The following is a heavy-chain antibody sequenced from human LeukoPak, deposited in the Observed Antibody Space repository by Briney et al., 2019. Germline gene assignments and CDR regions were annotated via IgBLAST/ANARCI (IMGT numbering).Heavy chain of an antibody. V-gene: IGHV3-21*01. D-gene: IGHD3-22*01. CDR1: GFTFSSYS. J-gene: IGHJ4*02. CDR2: ISSSSSYI. Sequence: GGSLRLSCAASGFTFSSYSMNWVRQAPGKGLEWVSSISSSSSYIYYADSVKGRFTISRDNAKNSLYLQMNSLRAEDTAVYYCAGSYYDSRGYYHGDYWGQGTLVTVSS. CDR3: AGSYYDSRGYYHGDY.